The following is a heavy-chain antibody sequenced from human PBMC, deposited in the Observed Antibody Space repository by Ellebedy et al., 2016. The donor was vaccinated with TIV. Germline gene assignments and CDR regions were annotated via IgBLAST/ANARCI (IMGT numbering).Heavy chain of an antibody. D-gene: IGHD6-13*01. J-gene: IGHJ3*02. CDR2: ISYDGSNK. V-gene: IGHV3-30*04. Sequence: GGSLRLXXAASGFTFSSYAMHWVRQAPGKGLEWVAVISYDGSNKYYADSVKGRFTIYRDNSKDTLYLQMNSLRAEDTALYYCVKGGSIGAACNDAFDIWGQGTVVTVSS. CDR1: GFTFSSYA. CDR3: VKGGSIGAACNDAFDI.